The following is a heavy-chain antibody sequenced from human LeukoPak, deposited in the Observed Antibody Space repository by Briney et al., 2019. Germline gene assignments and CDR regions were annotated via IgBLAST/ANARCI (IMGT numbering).Heavy chain of an antibody. V-gene: IGHV4-34*01. Sequence: SETLSLTCAVYGGSFSGYYWSWIRQPPGKGLEWIGEINHSGSTNYNPSLKSRVTISVDTSKNQFSLKLSSVTAADTAVYYCARLHLVVRGVKHIRPFDYWGQGTLVTVSS. D-gene: IGHD3-10*01. CDR1: GGSFSGYY. CDR3: ARLHLVVRGVKHIRPFDY. J-gene: IGHJ4*02. CDR2: INHSGST.